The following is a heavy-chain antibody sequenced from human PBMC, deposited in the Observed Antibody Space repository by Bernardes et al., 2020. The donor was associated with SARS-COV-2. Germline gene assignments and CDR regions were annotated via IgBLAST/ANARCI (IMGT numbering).Heavy chain of an antibody. J-gene: IGHJ6*02. V-gene: IGHV1-24*01. CDR1: GYTLTELS. D-gene: IGHD6-19*01. CDR3: ATGVAVAGTPTHYYYYYGMDV. CDR2: FDPEDGET. Sequence: ASVKVSCKVSGYTLTELSMHWVRQAPGKGLEWMGGFDPEDGETIYAQKFQGRVTMTEDTSTDTAYMELSSLRSEDTAVYYCATGVAVAGTPTHYYYYYGMDVWGQGSLVTVSS.